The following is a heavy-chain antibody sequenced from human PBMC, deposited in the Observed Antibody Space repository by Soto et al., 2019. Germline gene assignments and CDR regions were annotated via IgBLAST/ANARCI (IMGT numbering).Heavy chain of an antibody. V-gene: IGHV1-8*01. Sequence: QVQRVQSGAEVKKPGASVKVSCKASGYTFTSYDINWVRQATGQGLEWMGWMNPNSGNTGYAQKFQGRVTMTRNTSISTAYMELGSLRSEVPAVYYCAREKTSYGMDVGGQGTTVTVSS. J-gene: IGHJ6*02. CDR2: MNPNSGNT. CDR1: GYTFTSYD. CDR3: AREKTSYGMDV.